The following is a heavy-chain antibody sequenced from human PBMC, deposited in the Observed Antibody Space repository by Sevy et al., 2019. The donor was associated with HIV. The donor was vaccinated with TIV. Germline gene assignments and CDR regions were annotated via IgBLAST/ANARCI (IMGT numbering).Heavy chain of an antibody. J-gene: IGHJ4*02. CDR1: GYTLTKLS. CDR3: ATTKDYYESSGCPFDY. D-gene: IGHD3-22*01. CDR2: FDPEDGET. V-gene: IGHV1-24*01. Sequence: ASVKVSCKVSGYTLTKLSMYWVRQAPGKGLEWMGSFDPEDGETLYAQSLQGRITMTEDTSTDTAYMELNSLRSEDTAVYYCATTKDYYESSGCPFDYWGQRTLVTVSS.